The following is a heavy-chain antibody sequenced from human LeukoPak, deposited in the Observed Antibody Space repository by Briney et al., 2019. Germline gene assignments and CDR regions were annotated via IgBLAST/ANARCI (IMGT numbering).Heavy chain of an antibody. CDR3: ATAVPFYLGV. Sequence: ASETLSLTCAVSGGSISSSNWWSWVRQSPGKGLEWIGEIYHSGNTNYSPSLESRVTISVDKPKNQFSLRLTSVTAADTAMYYCATAVPFYLGVWGKGTTVTVSS. CDR2: IYHSGNT. CDR1: GGSISSSNW. D-gene: IGHD3-10*01. V-gene: IGHV4-4*02. J-gene: IGHJ6*03.